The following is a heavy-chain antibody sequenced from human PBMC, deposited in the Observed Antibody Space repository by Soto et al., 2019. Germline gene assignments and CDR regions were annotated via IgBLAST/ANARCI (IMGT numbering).Heavy chain of an antibody. CDR2: IYHSGST. D-gene: IGHD3-10*01. CDR1: GYSISSGYY. V-gene: IGHV4-38-2*01. J-gene: IGHJ4*02. Sequence: SETLSLTCAVSGYSISSGYYWGWIRQPPGKGLEWIGSIYHSGSTYYNPSLKSRVTISVDTSKNQFSLKLSSVTAADTAVYYCARAYYGSGNFDYWGQGTLATVSS. CDR3: ARAYYGSGNFDY.